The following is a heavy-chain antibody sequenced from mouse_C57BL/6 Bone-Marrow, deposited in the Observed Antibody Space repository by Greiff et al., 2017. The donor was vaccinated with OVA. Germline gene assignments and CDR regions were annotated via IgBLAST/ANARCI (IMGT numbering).Heavy chain of an antibody. V-gene: IGHV1-82*01. CDR1: GYAFSSSW. J-gene: IGHJ2*01. CDR2: IYPGDGDT. Sequence: QVQLQQSGPELVKPGASVKISCKASGYAFSSSWMNWVKQRPGKGLEWIGRIYPGDGDTNYNGKFKGKATLTAAKSSSTAYMQLSSLTSEDSAVYFCARDGYYDYWGQGTTLTVSS. CDR3: ARDGYYDY. D-gene: IGHD2-3*01.